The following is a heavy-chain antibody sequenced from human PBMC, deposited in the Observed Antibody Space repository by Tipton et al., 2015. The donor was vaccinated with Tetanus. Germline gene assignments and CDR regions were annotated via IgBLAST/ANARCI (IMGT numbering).Heavy chain of an antibody. CDR3: ARARRNDKTYWFDS. Sequence: LRLSCDVSGGSISSGHSWNWIRQPPGEGLEWIGFTYHSGHTFYKSSLESRVTISVDRSKNRFSLKLSSVSAADTAVYYCARARRNDKTYWFDSWGQGISVTVSS. V-gene: IGHV4-30-2*01. CDR2: TYHSGHT. CDR1: GGSISSGHS. J-gene: IGHJ5*01. D-gene: IGHD5-24*01.